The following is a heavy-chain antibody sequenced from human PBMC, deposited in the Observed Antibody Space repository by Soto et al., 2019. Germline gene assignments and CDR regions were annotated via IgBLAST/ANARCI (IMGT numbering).Heavy chain of an antibody. J-gene: IGHJ3*02. V-gene: IGHV3-15*01. CDR3: TTDRGITVTSDAFDI. Sequence: GGSLRLSCAASGFTFSNAWMSWVRQAPGKGLEWVGRIKSKTDGGTTDYAAPVKGRFTISRDDSKNTLYLQMNSLKTEDTAVYYCTTDRGITVTSDAFDIWGQGTMVTVSS. CDR2: IKSKTDGGTT. CDR1: GFTFSNAW. D-gene: IGHD1-7*01.